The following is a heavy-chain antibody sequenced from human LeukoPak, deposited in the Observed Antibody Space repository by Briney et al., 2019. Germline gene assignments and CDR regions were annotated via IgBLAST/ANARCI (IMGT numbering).Heavy chain of an antibody. V-gene: IGHV3-21*01. J-gene: IGHJ4*02. CDR2: ISSGSTSI. D-gene: IGHD2-15*01. Sequence: GGSLRLSCAASGFTFSDYSMNWVRQAPGKGLEWVSSISSGSTSIYYVDSVKGRFTISRDNAKNSLYLQMNSLRAEDTAVYYCARDRGYCSGGSCYSEIPDYWGQGTLVTVSS. CDR1: GFTFSDYS. CDR3: ARDRGYCSGGSCYSEIPDY.